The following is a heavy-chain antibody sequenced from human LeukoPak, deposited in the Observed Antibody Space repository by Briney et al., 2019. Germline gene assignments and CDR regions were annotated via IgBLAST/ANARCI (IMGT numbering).Heavy chain of an antibody. CDR1: GYRFTNYW. CDR2: IYPGDSET. J-gene: IGHJ3*02. CDR3: ARPTDTNEGAFDI. V-gene: IGHV5-51*01. D-gene: IGHD2-8*01. Sequence: GESLKISCKASGYRFTNYWIGWVRQMPGKGLEWVTIIYPGDSETRYSPSFQGQVTISADKSIGTMYLQWSSLKASDTAMYYCARPTDTNEGAFDIWGQGTMVTVSS.